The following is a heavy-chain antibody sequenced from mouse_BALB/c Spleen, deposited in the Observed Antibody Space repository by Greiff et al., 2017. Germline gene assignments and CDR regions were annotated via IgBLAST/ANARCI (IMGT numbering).Heavy chain of an antibody. D-gene: IGHD1-1*01. CDR2: INPSNGRT. Sequence: QVQLQQPGAELVKPGASVKLSCKASGYTFTSYWMHWVKQRPGQGLEWIGEINPSNGRTNYNEKFKSKATLTVDKSSSTAYMQLSSLTSEDSAVYYCERDYYYGSSDYYAMDYWGQGTSVTVSS. CDR3: ERDYYYGSSDYYAMDY. V-gene: IGHV1S81*02. CDR1: GYTFTSYW. J-gene: IGHJ4*01.